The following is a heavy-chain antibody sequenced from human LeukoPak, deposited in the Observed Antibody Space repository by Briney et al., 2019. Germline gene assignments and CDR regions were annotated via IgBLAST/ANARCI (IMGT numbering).Heavy chain of an antibody. D-gene: IGHD7-27*01. J-gene: IGHJ4*02. CDR1: GGTFSSYA. V-gene: IGHV1-8*02. CDR2: MSPNSGNT. CDR3: ARGPPNWGYDY. Sequence: ASVKVSCKASGGTFSSYAIRWVRQAPGRGLEWMGWMSPNSGNTGYAQKFQGRVTMTRSTSMSTAYMELSSLRSEDTAVYYCARGPPNWGYDYWGQGTLVTVSS.